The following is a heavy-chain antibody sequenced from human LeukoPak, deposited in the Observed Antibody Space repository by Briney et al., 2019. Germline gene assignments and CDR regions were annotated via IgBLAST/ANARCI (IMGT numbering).Heavy chain of an antibody. CDR2: IRYDGSNK. CDR1: GFTFSNYG. CDR3: AKELSYYYDSSAPDY. V-gene: IGHV3-30*02. J-gene: IGHJ4*02. Sequence: PGASLRLSCAASGFTFSNYGMHWVRQAPGKGLEWVAFIRYDGSNKYYADSVKGRFTISRDNSKNTLYLQMNSLRAEDTAVYYCAKELSYYYDSSAPDYWGQGTLVTVSS. D-gene: IGHD3-22*01.